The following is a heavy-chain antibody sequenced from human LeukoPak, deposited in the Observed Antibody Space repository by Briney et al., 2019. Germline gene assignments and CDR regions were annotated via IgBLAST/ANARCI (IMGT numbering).Heavy chain of an antibody. D-gene: IGHD6-13*01. CDR2: IYYSGST. CDR1: GGSISSGDYY. J-gene: IGHJ4*02. V-gene: IGHV4-30-4*01. Sequence: PSETLSLTCTVSGGSISSGDYYWSWIRQPPGKGLEWIGYIYYSGSTSYNPSLKSRVTISVDTSKNQFSLKLTSVTAADTAVYYCARVRQQLIDYWGQGTLSPSPQ. CDR3: ARVRQQLIDY.